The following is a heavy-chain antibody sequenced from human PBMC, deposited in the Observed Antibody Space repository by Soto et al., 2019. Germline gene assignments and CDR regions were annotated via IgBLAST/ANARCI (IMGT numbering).Heavy chain of an antibody. Sequence: QVQLVQSGAEVKKPGASVKVSCKASGYTFTSYYMHWVRQAPGQGLEWMGIINPSGRSTSYAQKLHGRVTLTRHTSTSTVYMELSSLRSEDTAVYYCAKAEYYYFYGMDVWGQGTTVTVSS. J-gene: IGHJ6*02. CDR1: GYTFTSYY. D-gene: IGHD6-6*01. CDR3: AKAEYYYFYGMDV. V-gene: IGHV1-46*03. CDR2: INPSGRST.